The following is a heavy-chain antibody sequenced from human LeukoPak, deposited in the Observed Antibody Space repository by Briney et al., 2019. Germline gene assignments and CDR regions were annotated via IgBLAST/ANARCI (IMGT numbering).Heavy chain of an antibody. J-gene: IGHJ3*01. Sequence: LTGGSLRLSCAASGFTFSSFAMSWVRQAPGKGLEWVSAISGSGGSTFYADSVKGRFTISRDNSKNTLFLQMNGLRAEDTAVYYCAKDRSCSGSSCNVGSWGQGTMVTVSS. V-gene: IGHV3-23*01. CDR3: AKDRSCSGSSCNVGS. CDR2: ISGSGGST. CDR1: GFTFSSFA. D-gene: IGHD2-2*01.